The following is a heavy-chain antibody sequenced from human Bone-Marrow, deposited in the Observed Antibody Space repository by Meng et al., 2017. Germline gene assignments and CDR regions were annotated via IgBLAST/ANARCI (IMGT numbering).Heavy chain of an antibody. J-gene: IGHJ4*02. CDR2: IIPIFGTA. V-gene: IGHV1-69*13. Sequence: SVKVSCKASGGTFSSYAISWVRQAPGQGLEWMGGIIPIFGTANYAQKFQGRVTITADESTSTAHMELSSLRSEDTAVYYCARINGPAYFDYWGQGTLVTVSS. CDR1: GGTFSSYA. CDR3: ARINGPAYFDY.